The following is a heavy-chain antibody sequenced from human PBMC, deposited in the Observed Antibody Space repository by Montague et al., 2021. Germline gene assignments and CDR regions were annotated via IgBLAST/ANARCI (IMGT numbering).Heavy chain of an antibody. V-gene: IGHV3-7*01. J-gene: IGHJ4*02. CDR3: ARDQGQGYCGGDCYVGLDY. CDR1: GFTFSNYW. D-gene: IGHD2-21*01. Sequence: SLRLSCAASGFTFSNYWMSWVRQAPGKGLEWVANIKQDGSEKHYVDSVKRRFTISRDNAKNSLYLQMNSLRAEDTAVYFCARDQGQGYCGGDCYVGLDYWGQGTLVTVSS. CDR2: IKQDGSEK.